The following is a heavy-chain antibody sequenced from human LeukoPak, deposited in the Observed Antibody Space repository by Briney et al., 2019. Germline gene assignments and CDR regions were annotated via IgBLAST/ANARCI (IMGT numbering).Heavy chain of an antibody. CDR2: ISGSGGST. Sequence: PGGSLRLSCAASGFTFSSYAMSWVRQAPGKGLEWVSAISGSGGSTYYADSVKGRFTISRDNSKNTLYLQMNSLRAEDTAVYYCAKVRFLNSGWYGYYYYYYYMDVWGKGTTVTVSS. CDR1: GFTFSSYA. V-gene: IGHV3-23*01. D-gene: IGHD6-19*01. CDR3: AKVRFLNSGWYGYYYYYYYMDV. J-gene: IGHJ6*03.